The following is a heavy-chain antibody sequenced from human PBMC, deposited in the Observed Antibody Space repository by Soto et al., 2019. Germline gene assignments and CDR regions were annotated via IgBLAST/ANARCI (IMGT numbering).Heavy chain of an antibody. CDR1: GFTFISSF. D-gene: IGHD6-19*01. CDR3: TIYSGGSGRYFMDV. J-gene: IGHJ6*03. V-gene: IGHV3-30-3*01. CDR2: ITYDGGIK. Sequence: PGGSLRLSCVASGFTFISSFMGWIRQAPGKGLEWVAIITYDGGIKYYADSVEGRFTISRDNSKNSLYLQMNSLRGEDTALYYFTIYSGGSGRYFMDVWGQGTPVTVSS.